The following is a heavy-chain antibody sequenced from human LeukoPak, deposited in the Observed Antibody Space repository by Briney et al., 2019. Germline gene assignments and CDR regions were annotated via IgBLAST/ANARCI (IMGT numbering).Heavy chain of an antibody. D-gene: IGHD6-19*01. CDR2: ISYDGSNK. J-gene: IGHJ6*02. CDR3: AKDLVAVAATDYYGMDV. Sequence: GRSLRLSCAASGFTFSSCGMHWVRQAPGKGLEWVAVISYDGSNKYYADSVKGRFTISRDNSKNTLYLQMNSLRAEDTAVYYCAKDLVAVAATDYYGMDVWGQGTTVTVSS. CDR1: GFTFSSCG. V-gene: IGHV3-30*18.